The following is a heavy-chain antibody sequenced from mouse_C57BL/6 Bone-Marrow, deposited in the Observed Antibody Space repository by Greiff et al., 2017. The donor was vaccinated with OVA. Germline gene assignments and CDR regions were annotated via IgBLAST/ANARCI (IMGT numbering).Heavy chain of an antibody. CDR1: GFTFSSYT. CDR2: ISGGGGNT. Sequence: EVKLMESGGGLVKPGGSLKLSCAASGFTFSSYTMSWVRQTPEKSLEWVATISGGGGNTYYPDSVQGRFTISRDNAKNTLYLQMSSLRYEDTALYYCTRSYCGSSYVGYWGQGASLTVAS. J-gene: IGHJ2*02. V-gene: IGHV5-9*01. D-gene: IGHD1-1*01. CDR3: TRSYCGSSYVGY.